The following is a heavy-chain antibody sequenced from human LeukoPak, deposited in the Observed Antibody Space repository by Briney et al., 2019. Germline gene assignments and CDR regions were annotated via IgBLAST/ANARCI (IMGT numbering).Heavy chain of an antibody. V-gene: IGHV4-59*01. J-gene: IGHJ4*02. D-gene: IGHD1-26*01. CDR1: GGSISSYY. CDR3: ARSLWRAHFDY. Sequence: PSETLSLTCTVSGGSISSYYWSWIRQPPGKGLEWIGYIYYSGSTNYNPSLKSRVTISVDTSTNQFSLKLSSVTAADTAVYYCARSLWRAHFDYWGQGTLVTVSS. CDR2: IYYSGST.